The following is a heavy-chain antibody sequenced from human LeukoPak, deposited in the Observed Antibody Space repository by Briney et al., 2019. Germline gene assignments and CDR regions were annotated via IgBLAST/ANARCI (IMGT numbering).Heavy chain of an antibody. CDR3: ARLRGYCSSTSCYDAFDI. J-gene: IGHJ3*02. CDR1: GYSFTSYW. V-gene: IGHV5-51*01. CDR2: IYPGDSDT. Sequence: GESLKISCKGSGYSFTSYWIGWVRQMPGKGLEWMGIIYPGDSDTRYSPSFQGQVTNSADKSISTAYLQWSSLKASDTAMYYCARLRGYCSSTSCYDAFDIWGQRTMVTVSS. D-gene: IGHD2-2*01.